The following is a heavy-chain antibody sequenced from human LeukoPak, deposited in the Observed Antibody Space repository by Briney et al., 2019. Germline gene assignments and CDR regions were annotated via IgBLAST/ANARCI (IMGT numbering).Heavy chain of an antibody. CDR2: IWYDGNNK. Sequence: GGSLRLSCAASGFTFSSFGMHWVRQAPGKGLEWVAVIWYDGNNKYYADSVKGRFTISRDNSKNTLYLQMNSLRAEDTAEYSCARAFASTGYYYVEYWGQGTLVTVSS. CDR3: ARAFASTGYYYVEY. D-gene: IGHD3-22*01. V-gene: IGHV3-33*01. CDR1: GFTFSSFG. J-gene: IGHJ4*02.